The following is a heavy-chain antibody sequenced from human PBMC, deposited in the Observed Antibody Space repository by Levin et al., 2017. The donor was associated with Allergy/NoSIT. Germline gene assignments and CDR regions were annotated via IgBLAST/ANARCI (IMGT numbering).Heavy chain of an antibody. CDR2: IYPGDSDT. CDR3: ARGVRYYDSSGYYYGTYYFDY. V-gene: IGHV5-51*01. CDR1: GYSFTSYW. D-gene: IGHD3-22*01. Sequence: GESLKISCKGSGYSFTSYWIGWVRQMPGKGLEWMGIIYPGDSDTRYSPSFQGQVTISADKSISTAYLQWSSLKASDTAMYYCARGVRYYDSSGYYYGTYYFDYWGQGTLVTVSS. J-gene: IGHJ4*02.